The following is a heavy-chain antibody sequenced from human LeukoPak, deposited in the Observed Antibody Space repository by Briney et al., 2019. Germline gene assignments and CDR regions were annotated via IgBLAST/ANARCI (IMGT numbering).Heavy chain of an antibody. J-gene: IGHJ4*02. V-gene: IGHV3-21*01. Sequence: PGGSLRLSCAASGFTFSSYSMNWVRQTPGKGLEWVSSISTSGNYIYYSDSVKGRFTISRDNAKHSLYLQMNSLRAEDTAVYYCATGLPYSSTWFVFEYWGQGTLVTVSS. CDR2: ISTSGNYI. D-gene: IGHD2/OR15-2a*01. CDR1: GFTFSSYS. CDR3: ATGLPYSSTWFVFEY.